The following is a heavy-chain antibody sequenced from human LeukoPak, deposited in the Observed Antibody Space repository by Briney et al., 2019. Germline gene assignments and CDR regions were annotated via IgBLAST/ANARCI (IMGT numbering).Heavy chain of an antibody. D-gene: IGHD2-15*01. J-gene: IGHJ4*02. CDR3: AKAPVTTCRGAFCYPFDY. CDR2: MSGGGGIT. V-gene: IGHV3-23*01. Sequence: GALRLSCAASGFTFSLYSMSWVRQAPGKGLEWVSSMSGGGGITYHADSVKGRFTISRDSSKNTLFLQMNRLRPEDAAVYYCAKAPVTTCRGAFCYPFDYWGLGTLVTVSS. CDR1: GFTFSLYS.